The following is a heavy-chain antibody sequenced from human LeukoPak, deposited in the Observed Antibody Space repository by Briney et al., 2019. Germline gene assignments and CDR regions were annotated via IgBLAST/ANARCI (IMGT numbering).Heavy chain of an antibody. CDR2: ISSSSSTR. J-gene: IGHJ4*02. Sequence: GGSLRLSCAASGFTFSSYSMNWVRQAPGKGLEWVSHISSSSSTRYYADSVKGRFTLSRDNAKNSLYLQMNSLRAEDTAVYYCARSTRRDYFDYWGQGTLVTVSS. CDR1: GFTFSSYS. D-gene: IGHD5/OR15-5a*01. CDR3: ARSTRRDYFDY. V-gene: IGHV3-48*01.